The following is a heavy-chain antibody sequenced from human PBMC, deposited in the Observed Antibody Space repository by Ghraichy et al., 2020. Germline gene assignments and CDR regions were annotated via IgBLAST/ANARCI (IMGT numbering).Heavy chain of an antibody. CDR2: IYHSGST. V-gene: IGHV4-30-2*01. CDR3: ARATLTYYYYYYMDV. D-gene: IGHD2-15*01. CDR1: GGSISSGGYS. J-gene: IGHJ6*03. Sequence: SETLSLTCAVSGGSISSGGYSWSWIRQPPGKGLEWIGYIYHSGSTYYNPSLKSRVTISVDRSKNQFSLKLSSVTAADTAVYYCARATLTYYYYYYMDVWGKGTTVTVSS.